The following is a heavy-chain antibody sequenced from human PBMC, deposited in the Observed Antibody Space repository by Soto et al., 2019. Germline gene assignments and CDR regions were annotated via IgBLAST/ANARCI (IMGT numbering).Heavy chain of an antibody. Sequence: QITLKESGPPLVKPTRTLTLTCTFSGFSLSTSGVGVGWIRQPPGKALEWLALIYWDDEKRYSPSLKSRLTITKDTSKSQVVLTMTNMDPVDTGTYYCAQTVVPAAHFVDWGQGTLVTVSS. V-gene: IGHV2-5*02. D-gene: IGHD2-2*01. CDR2: IYWDDEK. J-gene: IGHJ4*02. CDR1: GFSLSTSGVG. CDR3: AQTVVPAAHFVD.